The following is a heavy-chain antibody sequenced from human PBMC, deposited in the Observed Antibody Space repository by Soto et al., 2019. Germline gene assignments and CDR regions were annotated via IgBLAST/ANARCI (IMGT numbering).Heavy chain of an antibody. CDR1: CGSFIGYY. D-gene: IGHD2-2*01. Sequence: TDTLSLICAVYCGSFIGYYWSWIRQPPAKGLEWIGEINHSVSTNYNPSLKSRVTISVETSKIHFSRELSAVTAADTAVYYCARRQGCSTKCVGFDYWGQGALVTVSS. J-gene: IGHJ4*02. CDR2: INHSVST. CDR3: ARRQGCSTKCVGFDY. V-gene: IGHV4-34*01.